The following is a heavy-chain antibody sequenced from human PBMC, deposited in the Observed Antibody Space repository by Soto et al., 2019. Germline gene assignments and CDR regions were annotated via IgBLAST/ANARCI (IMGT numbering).Heavy chain of an antibody. V-gene: IGHV5-51*01. CDR3: ARCGSAGLYYFDY. Sequence: GESLKISCKGSGYSFTSYWIGWVRQKPGKGLEWMGIIYPTDSDTRYSPSFQGQVTFAADKSISTAYLQWTSLKASDTAMYYCARCGSAGLYYFDYWGHGTLVTVSS. CDR2: IYPTDSDT. D-gene: IGHD3-10*01. CDR1: GYSFTSYW. J-gene: IGHJ4*01.